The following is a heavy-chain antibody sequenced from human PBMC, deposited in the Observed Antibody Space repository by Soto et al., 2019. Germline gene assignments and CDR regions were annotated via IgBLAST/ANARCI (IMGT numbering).Heavy chain of an antibody. V-gene: IGHV5-10-1*01. J-gene: IGHJ6*02. D-gene: IGHD2-15*01. CDR1: GYSFTSYW. CDR2: IDPSDSYT. Sequence: GESLKISCKGSGYSFTSYWISWVRQMPGKGLEWMGRIDPSDSYTNYSPSFQGHVTISADKSISTAYLQWSSLKASDTAMYYCARHYRILYVLSWDYGMDVWGQGTTVTAP. CDR3: ARHYRILYVLSWDYGMDV.